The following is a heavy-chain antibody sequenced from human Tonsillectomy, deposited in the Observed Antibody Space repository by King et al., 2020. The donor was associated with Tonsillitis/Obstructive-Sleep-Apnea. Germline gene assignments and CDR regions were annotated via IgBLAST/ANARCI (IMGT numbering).Heavy chain of an antibody. Sequence: VQLVESGGGLVKPGRSLRLSCTVSGFTFGDYAMSWFRQAPGKGLVWVGFIRSTAYGVTTEYAAPVQGRFSISRDDSKSIAYLQLNSLKTEDTAVYYCTRDVYSGSYYAYFDYWGQGTLVTVSS. CDR1: GFTFGDYA. V-gene: IGHV3-49*05. J-gene: IGHJ4*02. CDR2: IRSTAYGVTT. CDR3: TRDVYSGSYYAYFDY. D-gene: IGHD1-26*01.